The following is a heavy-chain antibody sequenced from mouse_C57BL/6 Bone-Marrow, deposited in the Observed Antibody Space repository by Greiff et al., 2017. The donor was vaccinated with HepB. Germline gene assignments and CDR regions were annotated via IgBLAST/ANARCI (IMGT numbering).Heavy chain of an antibody. CDR2: INYDGSST. J-gene: IGHJ1*03. V-gene: IGHV5-16*01. Sequence: EVKVVESEGGLVQPGSSMKLSCTASGFTFSDYYMAWVRQVPEKGLEWVANINYDGSSTYYLDSLKSRFIISRDNAKNILYLQMSSLKSEDTATYYCARDPPYGNYWYFDVWGTGTTVTVSS. D-gene: IGHD2-1*01. CDR3: ARDPPYGNYWYFDV. CDR1: GFTFSDYY.